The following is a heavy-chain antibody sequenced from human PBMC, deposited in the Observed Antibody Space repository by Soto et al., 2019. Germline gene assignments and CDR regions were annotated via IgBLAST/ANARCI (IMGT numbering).Heavy chain of an antibody. J-gene: IGHJ4*02. Sequence: QVHLVQSGAEVKKPGASVKVSCKGSGYTFTSYGITWVRQAPGQGLEWMGWISARNGDTDYAQKLQGRVTVTRDTSTSTAYMELRSLRSDDTAVYCCARGRYGDYWGQGALVTVSS. D-gene: IGHD1-1*01. CDR1: GYTFTSYG. CDR2: ISARNGDT. V-gene: IGHV1-18*01. CDR3: ARGRYGDY.